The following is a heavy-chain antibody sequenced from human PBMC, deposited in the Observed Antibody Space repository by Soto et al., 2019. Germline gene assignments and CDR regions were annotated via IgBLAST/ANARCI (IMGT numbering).Heavy chain of an antibody. Sequence: GGSLRLSCAASGFTVSSNYMSWVRQAPGKGLEWVSVLHSGGTAYYADSVKGRYTISRDKSKNTVYLEMNSLRVEDTAVYYCAREGLEYYFDYWGQGTLVTVSS. CDR1: GFTVSSNY. CDR3: AREGLEYYFDY. V-gene: IGHV3-53*01. D-gene: IGHD3-16*01. J-gene: IGHJ4*02. CDR2: LHSGGTA.